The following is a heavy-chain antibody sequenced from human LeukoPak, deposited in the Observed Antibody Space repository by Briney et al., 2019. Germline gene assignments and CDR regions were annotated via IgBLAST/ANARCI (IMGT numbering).Heavy chain of an antibody. CDR3: ARGIAVAGTFDY. CDR2: IYYSGST. Sequence: SETLSLTCTVSGGSINSYYWSWIRQPPGKGLEWIGYIYYSGSTNYNPSLKSRVTISVDTSKNQFSLKLSSVTAADTAVYYCARGIAVAGTFDYWGQGTLVTVSS. V-gene: IGHV4-59*01. J-gene: IGHJ4*02. CDR1: GGSINSYY. D-gene: IGHD6-19*01.